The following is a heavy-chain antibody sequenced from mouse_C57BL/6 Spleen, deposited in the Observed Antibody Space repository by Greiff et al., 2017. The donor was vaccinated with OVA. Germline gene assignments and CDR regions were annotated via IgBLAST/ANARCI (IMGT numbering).Heavy chain of an antibody. J-gene: IGHJ3*01. D-gene: IGHD2-3*01. Sequence: EVKLMESGAELVRPGASVKLSCTASGFNIKDDYMHWVKQRPEQGLEWIGWIDPENGDPEYASTFPGKATITADTSSNTAYLQLSSLTSEDTAVYYCTSYDGYYPAWFAYWGQGTLVTVSA. CDR2: IDPENGDP. CDR1: GFNIKDDY. CDR3: TSYDGYYPAWFAY. V-gene: IGHV14-4*01.